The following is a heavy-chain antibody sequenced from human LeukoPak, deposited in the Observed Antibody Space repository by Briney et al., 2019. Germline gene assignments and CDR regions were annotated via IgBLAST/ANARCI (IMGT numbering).Heavy chain of an antibody. CDR3: ARAHSGYSYGTYYYYGMDV. D-gene: IGHD5-18*01. Sequence: PGGSLRLSCAASGFTVSSNYMSWVREAPGEGLEWVSVIYSGGSTYYADSVKGRFTISRDNSKNTLYLQMNSLRAEDTAVYYCARAHSGYSYGTYYYYGMDVWGQGTTVTVSS. CDR1: GFTVSSNY. J-gene: IGHJ6*02. V-gene: IGHV3-66*02. CDR2: IYSGGST.